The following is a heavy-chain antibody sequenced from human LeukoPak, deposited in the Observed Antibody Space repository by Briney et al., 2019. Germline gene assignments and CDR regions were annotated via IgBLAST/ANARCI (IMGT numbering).Heavy chain of an antibody. CDR1: GHTFTGYY. Sequence: SVTLSCKASGHTFTGYYMHWVRHAPGQGREWMGWINPNSGGTNYAQKFQGRVTMTRDTSISTAYMELSRLRSDDTAVYYCASPLYCSSTSCYSHVYWGQGTLVTVSS. J-gene: IGHJ4*02. CDR3: ASPLYCSSTSCYSHVY. CDR2: INPNSGGT. D-gene: IGHD2-2*01. V-gene: IGHV1-2*02.